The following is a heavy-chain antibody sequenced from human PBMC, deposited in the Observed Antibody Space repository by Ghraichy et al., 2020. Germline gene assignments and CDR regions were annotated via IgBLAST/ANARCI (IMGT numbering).Heavy chain of an antibody. CDR2: ISSSSSII. V-gene: IGHV3-48*01. CDR1: GFALSRNS. Sequence: GGSLRLSCTASGFALSRNSMNWVRQAPGKGLEWVSYISSSSSIIYYADSVKGRFTISRDNVKNSLYLQMNSLRVEDTAVYYCAGGDSSYLNWFDPWGQGTLVTVSS. CDR3: AGGDSSYLNWFDP. D-gene: IGHD6-13*01. J-gene: IGHJ5*02.